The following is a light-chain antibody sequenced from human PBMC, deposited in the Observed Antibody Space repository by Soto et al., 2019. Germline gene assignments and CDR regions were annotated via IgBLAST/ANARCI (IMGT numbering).Light chain of an antibody. CDR1: QSVSSN. J-gene: IGKJ1*01. CDR2: VAS. V-gene: IGKV3-15*01. Sequence: EIVMTQSPATLSVSPGERATLSCRASQSVSSNLAGYQQKPGQAPRLLIYVASTRATGIPARFSGSGSGTEFTLTISSLQSEDFAVYYCQQYNNWPPAFGQGTKVEIK. CDR3: QQYNNWPPA.